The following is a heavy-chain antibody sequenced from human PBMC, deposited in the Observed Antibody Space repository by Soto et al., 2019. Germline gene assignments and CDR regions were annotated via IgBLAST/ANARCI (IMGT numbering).Heavy chain of an antibody. D-gene: IGHD6-25*01. CDR2: INPTLDST. V-gene: IGHV1-69*09. CDR3: ATMKRARLDS. CDR1: GIMSSGYG. Sequence: QEPVVQSGPATKEPGSSVQVSCRASGIMSSGYGFSWVRQAPGQGLEWVGRINPTLDSTQYAQNLQGRVSITVDKSTHTAYLAVTSLRLEDTAIYCCATMKRARLDSWGRGTVVTVAS. J-gene: IGHJ4*02.